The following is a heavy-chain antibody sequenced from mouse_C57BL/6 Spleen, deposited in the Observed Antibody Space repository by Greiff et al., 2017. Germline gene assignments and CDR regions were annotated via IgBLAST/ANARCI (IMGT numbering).Heavy chain of an antibody. Sequence: QVQLQQPGAELVRPGSSVKLSCKASGYTFTSYWMHWVKQRPIQGLEWIGNIDPSDSETHYNQKFKDKATLTVDKSSSTAYMQLSSLTSEDSAVYYGARVHHYGSSSHVYFDVWGTGTTVTVSS. CDR1: GYTFTSYW. V-gene: IGHV1-52*01. D-gene: IGHD1-1*01. CDR2: IDPSDSET. J-gene: IGHJ1*03. CDR3: ARVHHYGSSSHVYFDV.